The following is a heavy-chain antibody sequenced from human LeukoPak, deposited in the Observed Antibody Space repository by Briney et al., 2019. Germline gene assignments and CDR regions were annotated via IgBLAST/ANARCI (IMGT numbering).Heavy chain of an antibody. CDR2: ISGSGGST. CDR1: GFTFISYASYA. V-gene: IGHV3-23*01. CDR3: AKDAEQWLVRSFDY. Sequence: PGGSLRLSCAASGFTFISYASYAMSWVRQAPGKGLEWVSGISGSGGSTYYADSVKGRFTVSRDNSKNTLYLQMNSLRAKDTAVYYCAKDAEQWLVRSFDYWGQGTLVTVSS. D-gene: IGHD6-19*01. J-gene: IGHJ4*02.